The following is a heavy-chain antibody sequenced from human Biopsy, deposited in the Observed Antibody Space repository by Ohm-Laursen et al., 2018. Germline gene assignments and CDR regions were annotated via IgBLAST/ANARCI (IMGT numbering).Heavy chain of an antibody. CDR2: IDPFTGVT. J-gene: IGHJ3*01. Sequence: SVKVSCKVSGATVTSYAISWVRQAPGQGLEWMGRIDPFTGVTNYAHNFQGRVTITADRSTPTAYVEVSSLRSDDTAVFYCATDARWDLSLDAFHVWGQGTKVTVSS. D-gene: IGHD1-26*01. CDR3: ATDARWDLSLDAFHV. CDR1: GATVTSYA. V-gene: IGHV1-69*04.